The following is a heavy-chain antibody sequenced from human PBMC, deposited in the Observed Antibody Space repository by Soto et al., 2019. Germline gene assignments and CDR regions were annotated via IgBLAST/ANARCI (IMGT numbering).Heavy chain of an antibody. CDR1: GYTFTNYA. CDR2: INAVNGNT. D-gene: IGHD2-21*02. V-gene: IGHV1-3*01. J-gene: IGHJ3*02. Sequence: QVQLVQSGAEVKKSGASVKVSCKASGYTFTNYAMHWVRQAPGQRLEWMGWINAVNGNTKYSQQFQGRVTITRDTSASTAYMELSSLRSEDTAVYYCARAAYCGSDSCSDAFEIWGQGTVVTVSS. CDR3: ARAAYCGSDSCSDAFEI.